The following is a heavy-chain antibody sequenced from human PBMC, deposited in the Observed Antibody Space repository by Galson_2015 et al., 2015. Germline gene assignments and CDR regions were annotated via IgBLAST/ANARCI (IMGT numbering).Heavy chain of an antibody. CDR1: GFTFSNYV. Sequence: SLRLSYAGSGFTFSNYVMNWVRQAPGKGLEWVSAIGGSSGPTYYAHSVKGRFTISRDNLKNTLYLQMNSLTAEDTAVYYCAKDDTGGGRAFDIWGQGTMVTVSS. CDR3: AKDDTGGGRAFDI. V-gene: IGHV3-23*01. J-gene: IGHJ3*02. CDR2: IGGSSGPT. D-gene: IGHD2-8*02.